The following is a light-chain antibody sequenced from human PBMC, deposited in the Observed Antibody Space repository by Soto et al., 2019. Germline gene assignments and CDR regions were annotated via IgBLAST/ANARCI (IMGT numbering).Light chain of an antibody. CDR1: QSVATN. Sequence: EIVMTQSPATLSVSPGERATLSCGATQSVATNLAWYQQKYGQAPRLLIYQASTRAPGIPARFSGSGSGTEFTLTISSLQSVDFAVYYCQHYNNWPQTFGQGTKLEIK. V-gene: IGKV3-15*01. J-gene: IGKJ2*01. CDR2: QAS. CDR3: QHYNNWPQT.